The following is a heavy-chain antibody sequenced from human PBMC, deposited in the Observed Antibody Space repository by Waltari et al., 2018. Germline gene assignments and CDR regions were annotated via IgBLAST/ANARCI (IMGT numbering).Heavy chain of an antibody. CDR3: ATPKGALRLYYFDY. J-gene: IGHJ4*02. V-gene: IGHV1-69-2*01. CDR2: VDPEEGET. CDR1: GYTFTDYY. D-gene: IGHD3-10*01. Sequence: EVQLVQSGAEVKKPGATVKISCKASGYTFTDYYMHWVQQAPGKGLEWMGRVDPEEGETIYAEKCQGRVTRTADTSTDTAYMELSSLRSEDTAVYYCATPKGALRLYYFDYWGQGTLVTVSS.